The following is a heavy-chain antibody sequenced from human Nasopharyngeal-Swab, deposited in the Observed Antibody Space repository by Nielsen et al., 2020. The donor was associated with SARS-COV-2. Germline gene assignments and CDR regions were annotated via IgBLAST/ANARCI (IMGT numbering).Heavy chain of an antibody. Sequence: WIRQPPGKGLEWIGYIYYSGSTYYNPSPKSRVTTSVDTSKNQFSLKLSSVTAADTAVYYCARGGAARPGFDYWGQGTLVTVSS. CDR3: ARGGAARPGFDY. V-gene: IGHV4-31*02. D-gene: IGHD6-6*01. CDR2: IYYSGST. J-gene: IGHJ4*02.